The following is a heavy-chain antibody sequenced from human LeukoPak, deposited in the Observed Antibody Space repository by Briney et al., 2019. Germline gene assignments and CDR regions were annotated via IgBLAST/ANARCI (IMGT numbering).Heavy chain of an antibody. J-gene: IGHJ3*02. CDR3: ARARGYYTNGVCYTGAFDI. CDR1: GGSISSGSYY. V-gene: IGHV4-61*02. CDR2: IYTSGST. D-gene: IGHD2-8*01. Sequence: ASQTLSLTCTVSGGSISSGSYYWSWIRQPAGKGLEWIGRIYTSGSTNYNPSLKSRVTISVDTSKNQFSLKLSSVTAADTAVYYCARARGYYTNGVCYTGAFDIWGQGTMVTVSS.